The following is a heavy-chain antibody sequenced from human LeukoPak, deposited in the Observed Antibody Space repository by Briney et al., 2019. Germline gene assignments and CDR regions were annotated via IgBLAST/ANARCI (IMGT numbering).Heavy chain of an antibody. CDR2: IKGDGHEK. V-gene: IGHV3-7*01. D-gene: IGHD3-10*01. CDR3: AKEGAYPIITYDS. J-gene: IGHJ5*01. CDR1: GFSFSRYW. Sequence: GGSLRLSCAGSGFSFSRYWMNWVRQAPGKGLEWVANIKGDGHEKNYVDSVKGRFSISRDNARNSLYLQMDSLRAEVTAVYYCAKEGAYPIITYDSWGQGALVTVSS.